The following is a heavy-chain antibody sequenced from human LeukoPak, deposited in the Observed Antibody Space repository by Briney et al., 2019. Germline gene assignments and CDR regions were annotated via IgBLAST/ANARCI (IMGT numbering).Heavy chain of an antibody. J-gene: IGHJ4*02. CDR1: DASISTSGYY. D-gene: IGHD6-13*01. Sequence: SETLSLTCTVSDASISTSGYYWGWIRQSPGKGLEWIGSIYYSGSTYYNPSLKSRVTISMDTSKNQFSLKLRSVTAADTAVYYCARDKSGGSNCYLFDFWGQGTLVTVSS. CDR3: ARDKSGGSNCYLFDF. V-gene: IGHV4-39*07. CDR2: IYYSGST.